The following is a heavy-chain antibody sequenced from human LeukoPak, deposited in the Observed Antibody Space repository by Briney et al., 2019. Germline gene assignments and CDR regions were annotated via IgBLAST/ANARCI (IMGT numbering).Heavy chain of an antibody. CDR3: ARPSSSWPGDAFDI. CDR2: INTNTGNP. D-gene: IGHD6-13*01. J-gene: IGHJ3*02. Sequence: GAPVKVSCKASGYTFTSYAMNWVRQAPGQGLEWMGWINTNTGNPTYAQGFTGRFVFSLDTSVSTSYLQISSLKAEDTAVFYCARPSSSWPGDAFDIWGQGTMVTVSS. V-gene: IGHV7-4-1*02. CDR1: GYTFTSYA.